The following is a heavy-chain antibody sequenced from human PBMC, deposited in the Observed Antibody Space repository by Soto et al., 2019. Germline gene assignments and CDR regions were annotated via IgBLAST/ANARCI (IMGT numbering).Heavy chain of an antibody. J-gene: IGHJ5*02. CDR1: GGSISSRGYY. Sequence: QLQLQESGPGLVKPSETLSLTCTVSGGSISSRGYYWGWIRQPPGKGLEWIGTIYYSGSTYYNPSFKSRVPISVDTSKNQFSLKLSSVTAADTAVYYCATSNWFDPWGQGTLVTVSS. CDR3: ATSNWFDP. V-gene: IGHV4-39*01. CDR2: IYYSGST.